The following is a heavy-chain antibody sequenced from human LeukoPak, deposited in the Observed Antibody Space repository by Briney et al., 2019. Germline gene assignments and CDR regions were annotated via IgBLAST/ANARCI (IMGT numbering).Heavy chain of an antibody. V-gene: IGHV3-23*01. CDR2: MSGSGNMT. D-gene: IGHD2-15*01. CDR3: ARGGKYGCSGGSCYSDY. J-gene: IGHJ4*02. Sequence: PGGSLKLSCAASGFTFRSYGLSWVRQAPGKGLEWVSAMSGSGNMTYYADSVKGRFTISRDNSKNMVYLQLNSLRVDDTAVYYCARGGKYGCSGGSCYSDYWGQGTLVTVSA. CDR1: GFTFRSYG.